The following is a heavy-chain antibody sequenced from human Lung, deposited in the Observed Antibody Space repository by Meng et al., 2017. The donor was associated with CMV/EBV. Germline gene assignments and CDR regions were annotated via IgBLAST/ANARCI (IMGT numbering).Heavy chain of an antibody. Sequence: SCAASGFTFSSYAMHWVRQAPGKGLEWVAVISYDGSNKYYADSVKGRFTISRDNSKNTLYLQMNSLRAEDTAVYYCARERRMGGSYFGLEYWGQGNXVTVSS. D-gene: IGHD1-26*01. V-gene: IGHV3-30*04. CDR1: GFTFSSYA. J-gene: IGHJ4*02. CDR2: ISYDGSNK. CDR3: ARERRMGGSYFGLEY.